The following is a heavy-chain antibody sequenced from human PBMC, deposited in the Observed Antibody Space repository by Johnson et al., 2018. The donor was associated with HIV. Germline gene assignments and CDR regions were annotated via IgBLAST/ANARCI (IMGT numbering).Heavy chain of an antibody. V-gene: IGHV3-30*02. Sequence: QVQLVESGGGVVQPGGSLRLSCAAAGFTFSNYGMHWVRQAPGKGLEWVAFIRYDGSNKYYADSVKGRFTISRDNSKNTLYLQMNSLRAEDTAVYYCAKDLRVYTCDAFDIWGQGTMVTVSS. CDR2: IRYDGSNK. CDR3: AKDLRVYTCDAFDI. CDR1: GFTFSNYG. D-gene: IGHD5/OR15-5a*01. J-gene: IGHJ3*02.